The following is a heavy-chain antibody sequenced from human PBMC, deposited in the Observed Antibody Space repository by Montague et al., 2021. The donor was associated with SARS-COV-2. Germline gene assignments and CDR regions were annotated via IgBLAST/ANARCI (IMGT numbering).Heavy chain of an antibody. Sequence: SETLSLTCTVTGGPISGSSDYWGWIRQSPGKGLEWIASVDYSGNTYYTPSLQSRLTISVATSKNQFSLTLNSVTAADTALYYCAGRKYSYGWGDWGQGTLVTVSS. CDR3: AGRKYSYGWGD. V-gene: IGHV4-39*01. CDR1: GGPISGSSDY. CDR2: VDYSGNT. D-gene: IGHD5-18*01. J-gene: IGHJ1*01.